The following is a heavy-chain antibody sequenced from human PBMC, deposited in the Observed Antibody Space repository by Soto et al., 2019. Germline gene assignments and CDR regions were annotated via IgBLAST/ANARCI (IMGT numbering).Heavy chain of an antibody. CDR3: AKDRITGTTTPELDY. Sequence: GGSLRLSCAASGFTFSSYSMNWVRQAPGKGLEWVSSISSSSSYIYYADSVKGRFTISRDNSKNTLYLQMNSLRAEDTAVYYCAKDRITGTTTPELDYWGQGTLVTVSS. CDR1: GFTFSSYS. J-gene: IGHJ4*02. V-gene: IGHV3-21*04. D-gene: IGHD1-7*01. CDR2: ISSSSSYI.